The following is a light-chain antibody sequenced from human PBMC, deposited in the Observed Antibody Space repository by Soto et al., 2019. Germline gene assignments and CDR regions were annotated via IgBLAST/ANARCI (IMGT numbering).Light chain of an antibody. CDR2: DAS. CDR3: QQRSNWPRT. CDR1: QSVSNN. Sequence: EIVLTQSPVTLSLSPGERATLSCTASQSVSNNLAWYQQKPGQPPRLLIYDASDRAPAIPPRFSGTGSGTEFTLTISSLEREDFAIYFCQQRSNWPRTFGQGTRVDIK. V-gene: IGKV3-11*01. J-gene: IGKJ1*01.